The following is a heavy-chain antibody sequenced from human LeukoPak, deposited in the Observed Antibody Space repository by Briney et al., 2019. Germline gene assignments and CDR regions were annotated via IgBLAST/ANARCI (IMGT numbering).Heavy chain of an antibody. Sequence: PGGSLRLSCAASGFTFSSYGMHWVRQAPGKGLEWVSAISGSGGSTYYADSVKGRFTISRDNSKNTLYLQMNSLRAEDTAVYYCAKRIVGADGFDPWGQGTLVTVSS. V-gene: IGHV3-23*01. D-gene: IGHD1-26*01. CDR3: AKRIVGADGFDP. CDR1: GFTFSSYG. CDR2: ISGSGGST. J-gene: IGHJ5*02.